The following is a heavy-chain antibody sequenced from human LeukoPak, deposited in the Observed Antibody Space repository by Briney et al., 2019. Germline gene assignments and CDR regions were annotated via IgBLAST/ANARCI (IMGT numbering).Heavy chain of an antibody. D-gene: IGHD4-17*01. V-gene: IGHV3-11*01. CDR2: ISSSGSTI. CDR1: GFTFSDCY. CDR3: ASGDENDYGDYDGAFDI. Sequence: GGSLRLSCAASGFTFSDCYMTWIRQAPGKGLEWVSYISSSGSTIYYADSVKGRFTISRDNAKNSLYLQMNSLRAEDTAVYYCASGDENDYGDYDGAFDIWGQGTMVSVSS. J-gene: IGHJ3*02.